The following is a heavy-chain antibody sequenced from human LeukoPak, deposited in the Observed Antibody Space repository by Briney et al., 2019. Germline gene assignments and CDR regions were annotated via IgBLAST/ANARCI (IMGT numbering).Heavy chain of an antibody. V-gene: IGHV3-33*01. J-gene: IGHJ6*03. CDR1: GFTFNRYG. Sequence: GGSLRLSCAASGFTFNRYGMHWVRQPPGQGMERVAFTGPDGKKTFYGDSLNGRFTISRDNFEDTVFLQMNTMRAEDTAVYYCARQMVEGQQNYYMDVWGNGTTVTVPS. D-gene: IGHD2-15*01. CDR3: ARQMVEGQQNYYMDV. CDR2: TGPDGKKT.